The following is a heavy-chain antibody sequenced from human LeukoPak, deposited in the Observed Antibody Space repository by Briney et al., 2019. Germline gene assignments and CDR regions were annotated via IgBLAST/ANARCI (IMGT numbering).Heavy chain of an antibody. J-gene: IGHJ4*02. V-gene: IGHV4-59*08. CDR1: GGSISSYY. CDR3: ASFSYDILTGYPPGGFDY. D-gene: IGHD3-9*01. Sequence: SETLSLTCTVSGGSISSYYWSWIRQPPGKGLEWIGYIYYSGSTYYNPSLKSRVTISVDTSKNQFSLKLSSVTAAGTAVYYCASFSYDILTGYPPGGFDYWGQGTLVTVSS. CDR2: IYYSGST.